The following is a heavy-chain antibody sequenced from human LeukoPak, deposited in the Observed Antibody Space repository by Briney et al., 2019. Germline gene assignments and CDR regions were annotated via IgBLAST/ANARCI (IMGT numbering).Heavy chain of an antibody. CDR3: ASSTSGSYYRGGYYFDY. CDR1: GGSISSSSYY. CDR2: IYYSGST. J-gene: IGHJ4*02. V-gene: IGHV4-39*01. Sequence: PSETLSLTCTVSGGSISSSSYYWGWLRQPPGTGLEWIGSIYYSGSTYYNPSLKSRVTISVDTSKNQFSLKLSSVTAADTAVYYCASSTSGSYYRGGYYFDYWGQGTLVTVSS. D-gene: IGHD1-26*01.